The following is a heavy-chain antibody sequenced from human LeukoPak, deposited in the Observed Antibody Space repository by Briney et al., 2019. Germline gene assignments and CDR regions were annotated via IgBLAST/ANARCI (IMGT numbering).Heavy chain of an antibody. CDR3: ARKAAGWRVLDH. CDR2: MKHDGSEE. V-gene: IGHV3-7*03. Sequence: GGSLRLSCAASGFIFETYWMNWVRQVPGEGLEWVANMKHDGSEEYYVESVKGRFIISRDNANKLLYLQMNSLRTEDTAIYYCARKAAGWRVLDHWGQGLLVTVSS. J-gene: IGHJ4*02. CDR1: GFIFETYW. D-gene: IGHD2-15*01.